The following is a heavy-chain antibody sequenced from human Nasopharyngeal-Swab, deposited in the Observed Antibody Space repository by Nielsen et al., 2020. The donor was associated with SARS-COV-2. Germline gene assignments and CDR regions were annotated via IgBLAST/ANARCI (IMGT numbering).Heavy chain of an antibody. J-gene: IGHJ3*02. Sequence: WVRQAPGQGLEWMGRINPNSGGTNYAQKFQGRVTMTRDTSISTAYMELSRLRSDDTAVYYCARSHRPYYDFWSGYYGPHDAFDIWGQGTMVTVSS. CDR3: ARSHRPYYDFWSGYYGPHDAFDI. D-gene: IGHD3-3*01. V-gene: IGHV1-2*06. CDR2: INPNSGGT.